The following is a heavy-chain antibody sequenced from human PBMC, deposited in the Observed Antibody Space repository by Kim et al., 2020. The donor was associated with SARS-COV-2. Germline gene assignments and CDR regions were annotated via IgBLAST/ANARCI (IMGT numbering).Heavy chain of an antibody. CDR3: ARDRNTIFGVVFIPDRYAMDV. J-gene: IGHJ6*02. V-gene: IGHV1-2*06. Sequence: ASVKVSCKASGYTFTGYYMHWVRQAPGQGLEWMGRINPNSGGTNYAQKFQGRVTMTRDTSISTAHMELSRLRSDDTAVYYCARDRNTIFGVVFIPDRYAMDVWGQGTTVTVSS. CDR2: INPNSGGT. CDR1: GYTFTGYY. D-gene: IGHD3-3*01.